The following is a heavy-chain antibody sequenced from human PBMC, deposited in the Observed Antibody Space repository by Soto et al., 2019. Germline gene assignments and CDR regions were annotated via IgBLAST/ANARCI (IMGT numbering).Heavy chain of an antibody. CDR1: GGSISSYY. CDR2: IYYSGST. Sequence: SETLSLTCTVSGGSISSYYWSWIRQPPGKGLEWIGYIYYSGSTNYNPSLKSRVTISVDTSKNQFSLKLSSVTAADTAVYYCARGLTTVTPDYWGQGTLVTVSS. J-gene: IGHJ4*02. V-gene: IGHV4-59*08. CDR3: ARGLTTVTPDY. D-gene: IGHD4-4*01.